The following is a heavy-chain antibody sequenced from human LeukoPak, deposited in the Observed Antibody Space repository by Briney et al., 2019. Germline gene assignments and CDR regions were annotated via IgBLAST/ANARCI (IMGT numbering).Heavy chain of an antibody. CDR1: GFSSHKYA. Sequence: GGSLRLSCAASGFSSHKYATHRVCHILEKGLEWVSSLCDSGHSTFYAVSMVGLLSITRNNSGNKLFLQMNSLRVGDTGLYFGSKAISPVLRGTVRGSFDSWGQGTLVTVSS. J-gene: IGHJ4*02. D-gene: IGHD3-10*01. CDR2: LCDSGHST. V-gene: IGHV3-23*01. CDR3: SKAISPVLRGTVRGSFDS.